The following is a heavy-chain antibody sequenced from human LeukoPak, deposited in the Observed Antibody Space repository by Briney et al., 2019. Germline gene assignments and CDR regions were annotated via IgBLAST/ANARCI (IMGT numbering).Heavy chain of an antibody. Sequence: GGSLRLSCTASGFTFGTYWISWVRQAPGKGLEWVANIKQDGSEKYYVDSVKGRFTISRDKAKNSLYLQMNRPRAEDTAVYYCTRSPGGEWLDYWGQGTLVTVSS. CDR3: TRSPGGEWLDY. J-gene: IGHJ4*02. D-gene: IGHD3-16*01. CDR1: GFTFGTYW. V-gene: IGHV3-7*01. CDR2: IKQDGSEK.